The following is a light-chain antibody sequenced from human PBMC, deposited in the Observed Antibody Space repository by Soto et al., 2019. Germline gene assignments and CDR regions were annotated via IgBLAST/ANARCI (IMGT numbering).Light chain of an antibody. Sequence: QSVLTQPPSASGTPGQRGTISFSGSSSNIGSNYVYWYQQLAGTAPKLLIYRNNQRPSGVPDRFSGSKSGTSASLALSGLRSEDEADYYCAAWDDSLSGVVVGGGTKLTVL. V-gene: IGLV1-47*01. CDR2: RNN. CDR3: AAWDDSLSGVV. J-gene: IGLJ2*01. CDR1: SSNIGSNY.